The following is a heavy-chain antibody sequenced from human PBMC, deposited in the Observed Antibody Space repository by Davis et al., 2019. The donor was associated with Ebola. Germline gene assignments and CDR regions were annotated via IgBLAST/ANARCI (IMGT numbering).Heavy chain of an antibody. J-gene: IGHJ4*02. CDR1: GFTFSSYG. CDR2: IWYDGSNK. CDR3: TKEVPLGRGTLPRSYFDY. Sequence: GESLKISCAASGFTFSSYGMHWVRQAPGKGLEWVAVIWYDGSNKYYADSVKGRFTISRDNSKNTLYLQMNSLRAEDTAVYYCTKEVPLGRGTLPRSYFDYWGQGTLVTASS. D-gene: IGHD1-1*01. V-gene: IGHV3-30*02.